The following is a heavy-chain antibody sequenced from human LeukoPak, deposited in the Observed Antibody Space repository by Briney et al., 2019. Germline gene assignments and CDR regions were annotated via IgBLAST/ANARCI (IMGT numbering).Heavy chain of an antibody. J-gene: IGHJ4*02. CDR1: GFTFSSYV. D-gene: IGHD3-16*01. V-gene: IGHV3-33*08. CDR2: IWSDGSQK. Sequence: GGSLRLSCAASGFTFSSYVMHWVRQAPGKGLEWVAVIWSDGSQKYYADSVKGRFTISRDNSKETLDLQMNSLRAEDTALYYCVRRGSKTYDFDYWGQGTLVLVSP. CDR3: VRRGSKTYDFDY.